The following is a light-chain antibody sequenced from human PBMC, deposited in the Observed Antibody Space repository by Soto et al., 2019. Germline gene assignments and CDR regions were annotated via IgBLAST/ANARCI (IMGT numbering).Light chain of an antibody. Sequence: DIQMTQSPSSLSASVGDRVTITCQASHDISNYLNWYQQKAGKAPKLLIYDASNLETGVPSRFSGSGSGTDFTFTITSLQPEDIATYYCQQYDNPPYNFGQGTKAEIK. CDR3: QQYDNPPYN. J-gene: IGKJ2*01. CDR1: HDISNY. CDR2: DAS. V-gene: IGKV1-33*01.